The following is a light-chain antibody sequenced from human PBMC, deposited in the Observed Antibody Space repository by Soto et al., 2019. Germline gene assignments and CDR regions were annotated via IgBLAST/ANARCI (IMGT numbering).Light chain of an antibody. V-gene: IGKV4-1*01. J-gene: IGKJ3*01. CDR2: WAS. Sequence: DIVMTQSPDSLAVSLGERATINCKSSQSLLYRSNNKNNLAWYQQKPGQPPKLLIYWASTRESGVPDRFSGSGSGTDFTLTISSLLAEDVAVYYCQQYHSSPITFGPGTKVDIK. CDR3: QQYHSSPIT. CDR1: QSLLYRSNNKNN.